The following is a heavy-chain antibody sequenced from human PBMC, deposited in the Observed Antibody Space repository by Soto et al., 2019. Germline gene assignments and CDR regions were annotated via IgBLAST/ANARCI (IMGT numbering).Heavy chain of an antibody. J-gene: IGHJ4*02. Sequence: QITLKESGPTLVKPTQTLTLTCTFSGFSLNTRGVGVGWIRQPPGKALEWLALISWDGEKRYRPSLKSRLTISKDTSENQVVLTITNMDPVDTHTSYCAHRRGDLFTGHYYFHYWGQGTLVIVSS. D-gene: IGHD3-9*01. V-gene: IGHV2-5*02. CDR3: AHRRGDLFTGHYYFHY. CDR2: ISWDGEK. CDR1: GFSLNTRGVG.